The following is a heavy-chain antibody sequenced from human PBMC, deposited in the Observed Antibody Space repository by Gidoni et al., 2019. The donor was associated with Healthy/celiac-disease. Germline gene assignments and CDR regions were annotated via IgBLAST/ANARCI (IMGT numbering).Heavy chain of an antibody. CDR3: AREGGHY. D-gene: IGHD3-16*01. CDR1: GFTFSSYG. CDR2: IWYDGSNK. J-gene: IGHJ4*02. Sequence: QVQLVASGGGVVQPGRSLRLSCAASGFTFSSYGMHWVRQAPGKGLEWVAVIWYDGSNKYYADAVKGRFTISRDNSKNTLYLQMNSLRAEDTAVYYCAREGGHYWGQGTLVTVSS. V-gene: IGHV3-33*01.